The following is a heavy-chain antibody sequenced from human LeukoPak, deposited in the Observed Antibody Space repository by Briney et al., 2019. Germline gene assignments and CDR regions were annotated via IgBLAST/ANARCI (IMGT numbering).Heavy chain of an antibody. CDR3: AKGGHCSSTSCSLGDFDY. CDR1: GFTFSSYG. D-gene: IGHD2-2*01. Sequence: GGSLRLSCAASGFTFSSYGMHWVRQAPGKGLEWVAVIWYDGSNKHYADSVKGRFTISRDNSKNTLYLQMNSLRAEDTAVYYCAKGGHCSSTSCSLGDFDYWGQGTLVTVSS. CDR2: IWYDGSNK. V-gene: IGHV3-33*06. J-gene: IGHJ4*02.